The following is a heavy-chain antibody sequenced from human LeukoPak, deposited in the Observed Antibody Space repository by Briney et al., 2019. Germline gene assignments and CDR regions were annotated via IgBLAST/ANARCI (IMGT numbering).Heavy chain of an antibody. Sequence: SETLPLTGTVSGGSSSSYYRNWVRQPPGRGLEWIGHMSYRGTTYFNPSLRSRVTMSLDTSKNQFSLRLSSVTAADTAVYYCARGDCIDSKCFDPWGQGTLVTVSS. CDR2: MSYRGTT. J-gene: IGHJ5*02. CDR3: ARGDCIDSKCFDP. D-gene: IGHD2-21*02. CDR1: GGSSSSYY. V-gene: IGHV4-59*01.